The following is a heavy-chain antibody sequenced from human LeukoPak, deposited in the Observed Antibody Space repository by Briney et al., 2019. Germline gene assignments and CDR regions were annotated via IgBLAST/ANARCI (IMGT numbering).Heavy chain of an antibody. V-gene: IGHV3-30*04. D-gene: IGHD2-15*01. J-gene: IGHJ4*02. CDR2: ILYDGSNK. CDR1: GFTFSSYA. Sequence: GGSLRLSCAASGFTFSSYAMHWVRQAPGKGLEWVAVILYDGSNKYYADSVKGRFTISRDNSKNTLYLQMNSLRAEDTAVYYCARVGCCSDGSCYSFDYWGQGTLVTVSS. CDR3: ARVGCCSDGSCYSFDY.